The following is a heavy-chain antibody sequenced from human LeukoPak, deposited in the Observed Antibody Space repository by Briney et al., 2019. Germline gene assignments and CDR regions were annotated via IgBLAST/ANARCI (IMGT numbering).Heavy chain of an antibody. CDR3: AREPTDDYDSTAYRSLGY. J-gene: IGHJ4*02. Sequence: GGSLRLSCAASGFTFSNAWMSWVRQAPGKGLEWVANIKQDGTEKYYVDSVEGRFTISRDNAKNSLFLQMNSLRAEDTAVYYCAREPTDDYDSTAYRSLGYWGQGTLVTVSS. V-gene: IGHV3-7*01. D-gene: IGHD3-22*01. CDR2: IKQDGTEK. CDR1: GFTFSNAW.